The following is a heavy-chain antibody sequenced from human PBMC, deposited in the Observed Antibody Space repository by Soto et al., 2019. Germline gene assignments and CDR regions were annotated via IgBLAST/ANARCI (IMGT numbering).Heavy chain of an antibody. V-gene: IGHV3-21*01. CDR1: GFTFNNYN. J-gene: IGHJ3*02. D-gene: IGHD3-16*01. CDR3: AKEGGFDI. CDR2: ISSSGAFI. Sequence: GGSLRLSCAASGFTFNNYNMNWVRQAPGKGLEWVSSISSSGAFIYYADSVKGRFTISRDNAENSLYLQMNSLRAEDTAVYYCAKEGGFDIWGQGTMVTVSS.